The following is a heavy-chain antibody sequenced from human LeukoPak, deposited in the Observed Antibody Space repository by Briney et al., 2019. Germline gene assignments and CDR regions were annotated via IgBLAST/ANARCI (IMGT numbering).Heavy chain of an antibody. Sequence: GGSLRLSCAASGFTFSSYGMHWVRQAPSKGLEWVAFIRYDGSNKYYADSVKGRFTISRDNSKNTLYLQMNSLRAEDTAVYYCGKAGSSGYYYVSWFDPWGQGTLVTVSS. V-gene: IGHV3-30*02. D-gene: IGHD3-22*01. CDR1: GFTFSSYG. CDR3: GKAGSSGYYYVSWFDP. CDR2: IRYDGSNK. J-gene: IGHJ5*02.